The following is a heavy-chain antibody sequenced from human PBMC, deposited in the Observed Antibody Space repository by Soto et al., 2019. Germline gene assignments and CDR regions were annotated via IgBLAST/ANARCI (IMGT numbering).Heavy chain of an antibody. D-gene: IGHD3-10*01. J-gene: IGHJ4*02. CDR1: GYTFTSYG. CDR2: ISAY. CDR3: ARDKGDGSGSYYGY. Sequence: ASVKVSCKASGYTFTSYGISWVRQAPGQGLEWMGWISAYAQKLQGRVTMTTDTSTSTAYMELRSLRSDDTAVYYCARDKGDGSGSYYGYWGQGTTVTVSS. V-gene: IGHV1-18*01.